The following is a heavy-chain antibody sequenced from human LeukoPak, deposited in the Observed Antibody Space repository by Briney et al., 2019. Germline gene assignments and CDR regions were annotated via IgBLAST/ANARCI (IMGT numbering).Heavy chain of an antibody. J-gene: IGHJ4*02. CDR3: ATVDNCGGDCYFFDY. D-gene: IGHD2-21*02. CDR1: GYTFTSYG. Sequence: WASVKVSCKASGYTFTSYGISWVRQAPGQGLEWMGWISAYNGNTNYAQKFQGRVTMTEDTSTDTAYMELSSLRSEDTAVYYCATVDNCGGDCYFFDYWGQGTLVTVSS. V-gene: IGHV1-18*01. CDR2: ISAYNGNT.